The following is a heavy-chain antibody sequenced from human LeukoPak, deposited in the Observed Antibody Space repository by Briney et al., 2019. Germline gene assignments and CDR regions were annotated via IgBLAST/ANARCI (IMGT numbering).Heavy chain of an antibody. J-gene: IGHJ4*02. CDR1: GGPFSGYY. V-gene: IGHV4-34*01. D-gene: IGHD4-11*01. Sequence: PSETLSLTCDVLGGPFSGYYWSWIRQPPGRRLGWIGEISQFGSTDYNPSLKSRVTISVDTSRGRFSLKVTSVTAADTAVYYCARGGHSNHDPFDYWGQGTLVTVSS. CDR3: ARGGHSNHDPFDY. CDR2: ISQFGST.